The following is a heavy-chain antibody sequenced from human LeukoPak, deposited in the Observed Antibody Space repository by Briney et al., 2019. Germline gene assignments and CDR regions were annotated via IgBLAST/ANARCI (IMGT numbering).Heavy chain of an antibody. V-gene: IGHV3-23*01. J-gene: IGHJ4*02. Sequence: RPGGSLRLSCAASGFTFSSYAMNWVRQAPGKGLEWVSGTGSTGVSTFYADSVKGRFTVSRGNSKNTLSLQMNSLRAEDTAVYYCAKDPGVVPAHYFDYWGQGTLVTVSS. CDR2: TGSTGVST. D-gene: IGHD2-2*01. CDR1: GFTFSSYA. CDR3: AKDPGVVPAHYFDY.